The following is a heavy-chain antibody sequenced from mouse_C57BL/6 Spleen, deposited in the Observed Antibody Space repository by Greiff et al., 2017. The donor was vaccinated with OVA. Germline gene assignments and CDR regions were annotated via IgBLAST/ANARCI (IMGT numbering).Heavy chain of an antibody. Sequence: VQLQQPGTELVKPGASVTLSCKASGYTFTSSWMHWVKQRPGQGLEWIGNINTSNGGTNYNEKLKSKATLTVDKSSSTAYMQLSSLTSEDSAVYYCAREDGNYDYWGQGTTLTVSS. D-gene: IGHD2-1*01. J-gene: IGHJ2*01. CDR2: INTSNGGT. CDR3: AREDGNYDY. V-gene: IGHV1-53*01. CDR1: GYTFTSSW.